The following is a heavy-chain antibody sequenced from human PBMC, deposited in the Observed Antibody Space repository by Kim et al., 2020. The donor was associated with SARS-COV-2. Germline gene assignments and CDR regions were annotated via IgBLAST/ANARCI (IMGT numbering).Heavy chain of an antibody. V-gene: IGHV1-69*05. CDR1: GGTFSSYA. Sequence: SVKVSCKASGGTFSSYAISWVRQAPGQGLEWMGGIIPVFGTANYSQKFQGRVTITTDTSTSTAYMELSSLRSEDTAVYYCPRGHILGYCSEGSCPPVSW. J-gene: IGHJ5*01. CDR2: IIPVFGTA. D-gene: IGHD2-15*01. CDR3: PRGHILGYCSEGSCPPVS.